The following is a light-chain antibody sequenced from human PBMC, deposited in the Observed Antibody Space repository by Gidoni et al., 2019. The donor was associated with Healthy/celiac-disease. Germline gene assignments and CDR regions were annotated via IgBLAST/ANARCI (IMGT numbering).Light chain of an antibody. CDR2: GAS. Sequence: EIVLTQSPGTLSLSPGQSATLSGRASQSISSSQLAWYQQKPGQAPRPLMYGASSRATGIPDRFSGSGSGTDFTLTISRLEPEDFAVYYCQHFGNFGGGPKVE. CDR1: QSISSSQ. V-gene: IGKV3-20*01. CDR3: QHFGN. J-gene: IGKJ4*01.